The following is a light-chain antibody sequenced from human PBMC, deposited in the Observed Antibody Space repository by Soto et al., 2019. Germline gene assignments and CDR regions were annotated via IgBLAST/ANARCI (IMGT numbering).Light chain of an antibody. V-gene: IGKV3-11*01. Sequence: EIVLTQSPATLSLSPGERAALSCRASQSVSSYLAWYQQKPGQAPRLLIYDASNRATGIPARFSSSGSVTQFALSISSLEPEDLAVYYSQQRSNSPSTFCGATNVEIK. J-gene: IGKJ4*01. CDR3: QQRSNSPST. CDR1: QSVSSY. CDR2: DAS.